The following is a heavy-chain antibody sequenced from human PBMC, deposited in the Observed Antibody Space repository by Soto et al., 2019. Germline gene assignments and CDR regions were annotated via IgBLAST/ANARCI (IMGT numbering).Heavy chain of an antibody. D-gene: IGHD6-25*01. CDR2: ISAYNGNT. Sequence: ASVKVSCKASGYTFTSYGISWVRQAPGQGLEWMGWISAYNGNTNYAQKLQGRVTMTTDTSTSTAYMELRSLRSDDTAVYYCARVSPSGWASHYYYGMDVWGQGTTVTVSS. V-gene: IGHV1-18*01. CDR1: GYTFTSYG. CDR3: ARVSPSGWASHYYYGMDV. J-gene: IGHJ6*02.